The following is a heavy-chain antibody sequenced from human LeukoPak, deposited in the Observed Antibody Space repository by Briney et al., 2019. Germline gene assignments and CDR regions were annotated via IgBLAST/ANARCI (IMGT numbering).Heavy chain of an antibody. CDR2: ISWNSGTK. J-gene: IGHJ6*02. D-gene: IGHD2-8*01. CDR3: AVLHYYAMDV. CDR1: GFTFDDYA. Sequence: GGPLRLSCAASGFTFDDYAMHWVRQAPGKGLEWVSGISWNSGTKGYADSVKGRFTISRNNAKNSLYLQMNSLRGEDAALYYCAVLHYYAMDVWGQGTTVTVSS. V-gene: IGHV3-9*01.